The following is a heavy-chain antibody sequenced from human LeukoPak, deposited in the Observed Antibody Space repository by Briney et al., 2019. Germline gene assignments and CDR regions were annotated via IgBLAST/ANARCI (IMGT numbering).Heavy chain of an antibody. J-gene: IGHJ4*02. CDR2: ISSSSSYK. D-gene: IGHD3-3*01. CDR3: AGGFRFPYAFDH. Sequence: RSGGSLRLSCAASGFTFSSYSMNWVRQAPGKGLEWVSIISSSSSYKYYADSVKGRFTISRDNAKNSLYLQMNSLKVDDTGVYYCAGGFRFPYAFDHWGQGTLVTVSS. V-gene: IGHV3-21*04. CDR1: GFTFSSYS.